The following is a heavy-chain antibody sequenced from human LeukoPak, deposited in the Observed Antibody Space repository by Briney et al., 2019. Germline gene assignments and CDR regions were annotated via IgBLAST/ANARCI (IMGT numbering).Heavy chain of an antibody. V-gene: IGHV3-7*03. Sequence: PGGSLRLSCAASRFTLSTYWMSWVRQAPGKGLEWVAHIKQDGSQEYYVDSVKGRFTISRDSAKNSLYLQMNSLRAEDTAVYYCARAIVGATGFDYWGQGTLVTVSS. J-gene: IGHJ4*02. CDR2: IKQDGSQE. CDR3: ARAIVGATGFDY. D-gene: IGHD1-26*01. CDR1: RFTLSTYW.